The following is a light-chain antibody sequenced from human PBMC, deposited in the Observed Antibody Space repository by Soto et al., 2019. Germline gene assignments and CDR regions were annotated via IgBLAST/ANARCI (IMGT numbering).Light chain of an antibody. CDR2: GAS. CDR1: QSVSNN. J-gene: IGKJ1*01. CDR3: QQYNNWWT. V-gene: IGKV3-15*01. Sequence: EIVMTQSPATLSLSPGERATLSCRASQSVSNNLAWYQKKPGQAPRLLIYGASTRATGIPARFSGSGSGTEFTLTISSLQSEDFALYYCQQYNNWWTFGQGTRVDIK.